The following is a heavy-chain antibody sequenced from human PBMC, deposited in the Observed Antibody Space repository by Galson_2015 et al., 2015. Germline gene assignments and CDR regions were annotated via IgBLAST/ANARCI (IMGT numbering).Heavy chain of an antibody. V-gene: IGHV4-31*03. CDR3: ARGTTSLTFDN. CDR2: IYYSGST. CDR1: GGSLSSGVYY. J-gene: IGHJ4*02. Sequence: TLSLTCTVSGGSLSSGVYYWTWIRQHPGQGLEYIGYIYYSGSTYYNPSLKSRVSFSVDTSKNQFSLNLSSVTAADTAVYYCARGTTSLTFDNWGQGTLVTVSS. D-gene: IGHD2-2*01.